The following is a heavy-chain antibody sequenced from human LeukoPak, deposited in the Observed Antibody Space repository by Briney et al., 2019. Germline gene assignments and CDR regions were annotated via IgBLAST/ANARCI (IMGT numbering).Heavy chain of an antibody. CDR1: GFTFSSYA. CDR3: GSSSSWTTQKDDAFDI. D-gene: IGHD6-13*01. J-gene: IGHJ3*02. CDR2: ISGSGGST. Sequence: PGGSLRLSCAASGFTFSSYAMSWVRQAPGKGLEWVSAISGSGGSTYYADSVKGRFTISRDNSKNTLYLQMNSLRAEDTAVYYCGSSSSWTTQKDDAFDIWGQGTMVTVSS. V-gene: IGHV3-23*01.